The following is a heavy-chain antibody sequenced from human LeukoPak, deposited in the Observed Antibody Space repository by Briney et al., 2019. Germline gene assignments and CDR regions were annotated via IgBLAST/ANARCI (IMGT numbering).Heavy chain of an antibody. CDR3: ARGVVGATSSDAFDI. CDR1: GFTVSSNY. V-gene: IGHV3-66*01. Sequence: GGSLRLSCAASGFTVSSNYMSWVRQAPGKGLEWVSVIYSGGSTYYADSVKGRFTISRDNSKNTLYLQMNSLRAEDTAVYYCARGVVGATSSDAFDIWGQGTMVTVSS. D-gene: IGHD1-26*01. CDR2: IYSGGST. J-gene: IGHJ3*02.